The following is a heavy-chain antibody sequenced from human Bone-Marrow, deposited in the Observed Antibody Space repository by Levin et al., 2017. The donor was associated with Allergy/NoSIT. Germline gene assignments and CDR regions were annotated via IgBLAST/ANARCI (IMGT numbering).Heavy chain of an antibody. J-gene: IGHJ3*02. D-gene: IGHD4-17*01. CDR2: VHHSGST. V-gene: IGHV4-59*01. CDR1: GDSISSYY. CDR3: ATRVTLTTYFAFAT. Sequence: SETLSLTCTVSGDSISSYYWSWIRQSPGKGLEWIGFVHHSGSTNYNPSLKSRVTMSVDTSNSQFSLRLRSVTAADTALYYCATRVTLTTYFAFATWGRGTMVTVSS.